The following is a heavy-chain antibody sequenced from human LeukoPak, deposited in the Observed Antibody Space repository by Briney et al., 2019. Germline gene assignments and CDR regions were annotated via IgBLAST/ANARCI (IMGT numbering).Heavy chain of an antibody. Sequence: SETLSLTCAVYGGSFSGYYWSWIRQPPGKGLEWIGEINHSGSTNYNPSLKSRVTISVDTSKNQFSLKLSSVTAADTAVYYCARGGGNYYGSGSYSDYWGQGTLVTVSS. CDR2: INHSGST. D-gene: IGHD3-10*01. V-gene: IGHV4-34*01. CDR3: ARGGGNYYGSGSYSDY. CDR1: GGSFSGYY. J-gene: IGHJ4*02.